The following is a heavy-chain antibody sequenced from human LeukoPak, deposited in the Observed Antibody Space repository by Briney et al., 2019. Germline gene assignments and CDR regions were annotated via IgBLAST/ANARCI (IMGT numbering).Heavy chain of an antibody. V-gene: IGHV3-21*01. Sequence: GGSLRLSCAASGFTFSSYSMNWVRQAPGKGLEWVSSISSSSSYIYHADSVKGRFTISRDNAKNSLYLQMNSLRAEDTAVYYCAREAGWFGEFPFDYWGQGTLVTVSS. CDR3: AREAGWFGEFPFDY. CDR1: GFTFSSYS. J-gene: IGHJ4*02. CDR2: ISSSSSYI. D-gene: IGHD3-10*01.